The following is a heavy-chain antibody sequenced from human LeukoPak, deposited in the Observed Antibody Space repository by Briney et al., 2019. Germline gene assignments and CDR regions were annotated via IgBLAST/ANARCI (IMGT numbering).Heavy chain of an antibody. V-gene: IGHV3-23*01. J-gene: IGHJ6*03. D-gene: IGHD3-22*01. CDR3: ARDQYDSSGYYWGRYYYYYMDV. CDR2: ISGGGDAT. Sequence: QAGGSLRLSCAASAFSFITYAMSWVRQAPGKGLEWVSTISGGGDATYYADSVKGRFTISRDNSKNTLYLQMNSLRVEDTAVYYCARDQYDSSGYYWGRYYYYYMDVWGKGTTVTVSS. CDR1: AFSFITYA.